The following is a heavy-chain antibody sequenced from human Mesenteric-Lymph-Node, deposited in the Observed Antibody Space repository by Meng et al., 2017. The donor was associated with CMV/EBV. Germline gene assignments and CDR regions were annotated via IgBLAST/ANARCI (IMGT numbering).Heavy chain of an antibody. J-gene: IGHJ4*02. Sequence: TGGGSVGWSRQPAGKALGWLALIYWNDDKRYSPSLKSRLTITKDTSKNQVVLTMTNMDPVDTATYYCAHRLKDGYYDFWASPNDFWGQGTLVTVSS. D-gene: IGHD3-3*01. CDR2: IYWNDDK. CDR1: TGGGS. V-gene: IGHV2-5*01. CDR3: AHRLKDGYYDFWASPNDF.